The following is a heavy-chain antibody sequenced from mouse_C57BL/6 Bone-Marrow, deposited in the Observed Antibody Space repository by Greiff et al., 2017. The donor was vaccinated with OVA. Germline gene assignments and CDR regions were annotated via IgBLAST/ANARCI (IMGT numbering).Heavy chain of an antibody. CDR2: IYPGSGST. Sequence: QVHVKQPGAELVKPGASVKMSCKASGYTFTSYWITWVKQRPGQGLEWIGDIYPGSGSTNYNEKFKSKATLNVDTSSSTAYMQRSSLTSEDSAVYYCARGGWGYRLFAYWGQGTLVTVSS. CDR1: GYTFTSYW. V-gene: IGHV1-55*01. D-gene: IGHD2-2*01. J-gene: IGHJ3*01. CDR3: ARGGWGYRLFAY.